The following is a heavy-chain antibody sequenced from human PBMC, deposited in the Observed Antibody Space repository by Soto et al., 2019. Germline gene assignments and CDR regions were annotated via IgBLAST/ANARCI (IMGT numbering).Heavy chain of an antibody. Sequence: QVQLVQSGAEVKKPGSSVKVSCKASGGTFSSYAISWVRQAPGQGLEWMGGIIPIFGTANYAQKFQGRVTITADKSTSTAYMELRSLRSEYTAVYYCAREHSSPYLCDPWGQGTLVTVSA. CDR1: GGTFSSYA. CDR2: IIPIFGTA. V-gene: IGHV1-69*06. D-gene: IGHD6-6*01. CDR3: AREHSSPYLCDP. J-gene: IGHJ5*02.